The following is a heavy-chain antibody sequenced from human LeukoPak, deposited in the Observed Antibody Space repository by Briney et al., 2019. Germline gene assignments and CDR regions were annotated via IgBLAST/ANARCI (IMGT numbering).Heavy chain of an antibody. CDR1: GGSISSGSYY. Sequence: SETLSLTCTVSGGSISSGSYYWSWIRQPAGKGLEWIGRIYTSGSTNYNPSLKSRVTISVDTSKNQFSLKLSSVTAADTAVYYCARESGLYYGSGSYYHDYWGQGTLVTVSS. CDR2: IYTSGST. J-gene: IGHJ4*02. CDR3: ARESGLYYGSGSYYHDY. V-gene: IGHV4-61*02. D-gene: IGHD3-10*01.